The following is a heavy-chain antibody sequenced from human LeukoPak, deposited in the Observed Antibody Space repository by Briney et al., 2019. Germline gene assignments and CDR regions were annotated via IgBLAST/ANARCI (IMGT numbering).Heavy chain of an antibody. V-gene: IGHV3-23*01. J-gene: IGHJ4*02. CDR1: GFAFSSYA. D-gene: IGHD1/OR15-1a*01. CDR2: LSGSGGST. CDR3: AKAWLEQGGMFDY. Sequence: GGSLRLSCAASGFAFSSYAMSWVRQAPGEGLEWVSLLSGSGGSTYYADSVKGRFTISRDNSKNTLYLQMNSLRAEDTAVYYCAKAWLEQGGMFDYWGQGTPVTVSS.